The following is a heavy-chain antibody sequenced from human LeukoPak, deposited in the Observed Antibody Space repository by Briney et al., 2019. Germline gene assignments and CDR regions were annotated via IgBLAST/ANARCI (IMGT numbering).Heavy chain of an antibody. V-gene: IGHV1-2*02. CDR1: GYTFTIYD. Sequence: ASVKVSCKASGYTFTIYDINWVRQATGQGLEWMGWMNPNSGGTNYAQKFQGRVTMTRDTSISTAYMELSSLRSEDTAVYYCARSSSSWYSREGYWGQGTLVTVSS. CDR3: ARSSSSWYSREGY. D-gene: IGHD6-13*01. CDR2: MNPNSGGT. J-gene: IGHJ4*02.